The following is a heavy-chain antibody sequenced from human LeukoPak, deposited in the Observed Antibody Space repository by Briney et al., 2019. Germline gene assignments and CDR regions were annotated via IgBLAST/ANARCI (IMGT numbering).Heavy chain of an antibody. CDR1: GFTFSSYW. CDR2: IKSDGST. CDR3: ARAPSEIGGYYPEYFRH. J-gene: IGHJ1*01. D-gene: IGHD3-22*01. V-gene: IGHV3-74*01. Sequence: GGSLRLSCAASGFTFSSYWMHWVRQAPGKGLVWVSRIKSDGSTNYADSVKGRFTISRDNAKNTVPLQMNSLRAEDTGVYYCARAPSEIGGYYPEYFRHWGQGTLVTVSS.